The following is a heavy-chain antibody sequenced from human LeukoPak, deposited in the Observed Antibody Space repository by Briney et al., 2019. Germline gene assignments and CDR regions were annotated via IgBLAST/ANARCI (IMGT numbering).Heavy chain of an antibody. J-gene: IGHJ4*02. CDR3: ARFSEYYHSSVHYLDY. Sequence: SETLSLTCTVSGGSINGYYWSWIRQSPGKGLESLGYIYYTGSTNYNPSLKSRVTMSVDTSRNQFFLRLSSVTAADTAVYYCARFSEYYHSSVHYLDYLGQGTLVSVSS. D-gene: IGHD3-22*01. CDR1: GGSINGYY. V-gene: IGHV4-59*01. CDR2: IYYTGST.